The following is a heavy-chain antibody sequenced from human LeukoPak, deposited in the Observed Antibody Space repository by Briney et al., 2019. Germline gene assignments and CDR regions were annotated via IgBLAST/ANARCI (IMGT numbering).Heavy chain of an antibody. J-gene: IGHJ4*02. CDR1: GGSINSGDYY. V-gene: IGHV4-30-4*01. D-gene: IGHD3-16*01. CDR2: IYYNGYT. Sequence: PSETLSLTCTVSGGSINSGDYYWNWIRQPPGKGLEWIGYIYYNGYTFYNPSLKSRVTISIDTSKNQFSLKLSSATAADTAVYYCAREGGHGKFYFDSWGQGTLVTVSS. CDR3: AREGGHGKFYFDS.